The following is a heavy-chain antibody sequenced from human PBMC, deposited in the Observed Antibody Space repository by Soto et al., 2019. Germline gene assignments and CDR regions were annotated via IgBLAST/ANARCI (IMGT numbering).Heavy chain of an antibody. CDR1: GGSINSGGYC. V-gene: IGHV4-31*03. Sequence: QVQLQESGPGLVKPSQTLSLTCTVSGGSINSGGYCWSWIRQHPGKGLDWIGCISYGGSTSYNPSLKSRVTRSVDTSKNQFSLKLPSVTAEDTAVYYCSRGILVWGQGALITVSS. CDR2: ISYGGST. CDR3: SRGILV. J-gene: IGHJ4*02. D-gene: IGHD5-18*01.